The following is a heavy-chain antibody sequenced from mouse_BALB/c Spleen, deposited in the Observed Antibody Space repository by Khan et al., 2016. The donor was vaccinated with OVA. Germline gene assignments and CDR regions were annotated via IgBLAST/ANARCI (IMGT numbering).Heavy chain of an antibody. CDR3: ARQYGHSPRDY. D-gene: IGHD2-1*01. J-gene: IGHJ4*01. V-gene: IGHV5-6*01. CDR1: GFTFSSFG. Sequence: EVELVESGGALVKPGGSLKLSCAAAGFTFSSFGMSWVRQTPDKRLEWVATISSGGSYPYYPDSVKGRFTISRDNAKNTLYLQMSSLRAEDTAMYYWARQYGHSPRDYWGQGTSVTVSS. CDR2: ISSGGSYP.